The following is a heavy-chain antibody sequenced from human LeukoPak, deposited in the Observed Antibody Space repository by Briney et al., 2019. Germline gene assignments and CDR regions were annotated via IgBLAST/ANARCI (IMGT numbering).Heavy chain of an antibody. D-gene: IGHD3-22*01. CDR1: GGSFSGYY. CDR3: ATQTVWYYYDSSGPGRYFQH. V-gene: IGHV4-34*01. CDR2: INHSGST. J-gene: IGHJ1*01. Sequence: SETLSLTCAVYGGSFSGYYWSWIRQPPGKGLEWIGEINHSGSTNYNPSLKSRVTISVDTSKNQFSLKLSSVTAADTAVYYCATQTVWYYYDSSGPGRYFQHWGQGTLVTVSS.